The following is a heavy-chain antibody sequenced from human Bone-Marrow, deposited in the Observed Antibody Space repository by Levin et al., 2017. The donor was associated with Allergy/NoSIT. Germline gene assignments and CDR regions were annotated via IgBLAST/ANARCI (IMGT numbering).Heavy chain of an antibody. CDR1: GFTFSSYS. CDR3: ARDYEAAAGWFDP. Sequence: GGSLRLSCAASGFTFSSYSMNWVRQAPGKGLEWVSYISSSSSTIYYADSVKGRFTISRDNAKNSLYLQMNSLRAEDTAVYYCARDYEAAAGWFDPWGQGTLVTVSS. D-gene: IGHD6-13*01. J-gene: IGHJ5*02. V-gene: IGHV3-48*01. CDR2: ISSSSSTI.